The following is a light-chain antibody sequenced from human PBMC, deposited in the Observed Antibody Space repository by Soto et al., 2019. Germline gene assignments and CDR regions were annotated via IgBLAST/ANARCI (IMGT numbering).Light chain of an antibody. V-gene: IGKV1-17*01. CDR2: AAS. J-gene: IGKJ1*01. Sequence: IQMTQSPATLSASVGDRVTITCRASQGIRNDVGWYKQKPGKAPKSMIYAASSLQSGVPSRVRGSGSGTEFTLTISSLKPEDFETYCCLQHNSYPWTFGQGTKVDIK. CDR1: QGIRND. CDR3: LQHNSYPWT.